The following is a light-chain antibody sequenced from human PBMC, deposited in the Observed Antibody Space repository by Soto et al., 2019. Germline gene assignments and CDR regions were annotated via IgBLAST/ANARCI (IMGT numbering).Light chain of an antibody. V-gene: IGKV3-20*01. CDR1: QSVRNSY. J-gene: IGKJ1*01. CDR2: GAS. Sequence: DIVLMQSPGTLSLSPGERATLSCRASQSVRNSYLAWYQRKPGQAPRLLIYGASSRATGIPDRFSGSGSGTDFTLTISRLEPEDFAVYYCQQYGSSSTLGQGTKVDIK. CDR3: QQYGSSST.